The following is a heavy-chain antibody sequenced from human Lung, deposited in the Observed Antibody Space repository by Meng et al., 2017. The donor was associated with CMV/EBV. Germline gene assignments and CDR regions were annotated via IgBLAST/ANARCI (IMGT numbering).Heavy chain of an antibody. CDR1: GFTFSSYA. CDR3: ARDHNLGFDY. J-gene: IGHJ4*02. Sequence: SXKISCAASGFTFSSYAMHWVRQAPGKGLEWVAVISYDGSNKYYADSVKGRFTISRDNSKNTLYLQMNSLRAEDTAVYYCARDHNLGFDYWGQGPLVTVSS. D-gene: IGHD1-1*01. V-gene: IGHV3-30-3*01. CDR2: ISYDGSNK.